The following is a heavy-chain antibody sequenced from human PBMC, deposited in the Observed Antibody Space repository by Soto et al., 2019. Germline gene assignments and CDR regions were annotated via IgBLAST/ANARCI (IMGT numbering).Heavy chain of an antibody. D-gene: IGHD3-3*01. Sequence: SETLSLTCAVYGGSFSGYYWSWIRQPPGKGLEWIGEINHSGSTNYNPSLKSRVTISVDTSKNQFSLKLSSVTAADTAVYYCARGYYDVWSGYSSVYYYYYGMDVWGQGTTVTVS. CDR1: GGSFSGYY. V-gene: IGHV4-34*01. CDR3: ARGYYDVWSGYSSVYYYYYGMDV. J-gene: IGHJ6*02. CDR2: INHSGST.